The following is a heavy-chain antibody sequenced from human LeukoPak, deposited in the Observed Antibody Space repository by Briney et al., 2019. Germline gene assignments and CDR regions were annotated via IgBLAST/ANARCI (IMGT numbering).Heavy chain of an antibody. CDR3: GQAVAGYRTYHYYYYMDV. CDR1: GYTFTSYG. Sequence: GASVKVSCKASGYTFTSYGISWVRQAPGQGLEWMGWISAYNGNTNYAQKLQGRVTMTTDTSTSTAYMELSSLRSEDTAVYYCGQAVAGYRTYHYYYYMDVWGKGTTVTVSS. V-gene: IGHV1-18*01. CDR2: ISAYNGNT. D-gene: IGHD6-19*01. J-gene: IGHJ6*03.